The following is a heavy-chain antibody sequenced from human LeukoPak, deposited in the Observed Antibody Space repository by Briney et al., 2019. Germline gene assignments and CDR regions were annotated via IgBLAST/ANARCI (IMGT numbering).Heavy chain of an antibody. J-gene: IGHJ3*02. CDR1: GITFRNYW. V-gene: IGHV3-7*01. D-gene: IGHD3-10*01. CDR3: ATEPGIGYAFDI. CDR2: INPDGSEK. Sequence: AGGSLRLSCVVSGITFRNYWMSWVRQAPGKGLEWVANINPDGSEKNYAQSVKGRFTISRDNVKNSVSLQMNSLRGEDTAVYYCATEPGIGYAFDIWGQGTRVTVSS.